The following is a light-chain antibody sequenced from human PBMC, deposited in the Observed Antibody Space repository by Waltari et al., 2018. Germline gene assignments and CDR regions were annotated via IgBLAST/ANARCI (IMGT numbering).Light chain of an antibody. J-gene: IGLJ3*02. CDR2: EDN. Sequence: NFMLTQPHPVSESPGKTVTISCTRSRGSIASNYVQWYQQRPGSAPTTVIYEDNQRPSGVPDRFSGSIDSSSNSASLTISGLKTEDEADYYCQSYDSSTWVFGGGTKLTVL. CDR3: QSYDSSTWV. V-gene: IGLV6-57*03. CDR1: RGSIASNY.